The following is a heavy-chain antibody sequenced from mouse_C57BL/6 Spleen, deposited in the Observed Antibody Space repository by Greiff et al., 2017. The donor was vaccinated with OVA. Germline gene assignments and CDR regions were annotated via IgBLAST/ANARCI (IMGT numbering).Heavy chain of an antibody. V-gene: IGHV5-4*01. CDR1: GFTFSSYA. CDR3: AREGGYYGSLDY. D-gene: IGHD1-1*01. Sequence: EVKLMESGGGLVKPGGSLKLSCAASGFTFSSYAMSWVRQTPATRLEWVATISDGGSSIYYPDTVKGRFTISRDNAKHNLYLQMSHLKSEDTAMYYCAREGGYYGSLDYWGQGTTLTVSS. CDR2: ISDGGSSI. J-gene: IGHJ2*01.